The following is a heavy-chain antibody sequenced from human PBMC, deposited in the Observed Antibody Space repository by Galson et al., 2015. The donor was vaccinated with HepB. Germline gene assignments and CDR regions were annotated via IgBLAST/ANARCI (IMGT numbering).Heavy chain of an antibody. J-gene: IGHJ4*02. CDR1: GFTFSNHG. CDR3: ARPRSSMRPMDYFDS. CDR2: IWYDGSNN. V-gene: IGHV3-33*08. D-gene: IGHD2-2*01. Sequence: SLRLSCAASGFTFSNHGLHWVRQAPGKGLAWVAFIWYDGSNNDSADSVKGRFTISRDNSRDPLYLQMNSLRADDTAVYHCARPRSSMRPMDYFDSWGQGTLVTVSS.